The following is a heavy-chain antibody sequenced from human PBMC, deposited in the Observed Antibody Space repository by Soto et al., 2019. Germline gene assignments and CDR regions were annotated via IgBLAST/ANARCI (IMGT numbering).Heavy chain of an antibody. CDR2: IIPVHGIT. CDR1: GDTFSTYT. V-gene: IGHV1-69*08. D-gene: IGHD6-19*01. J-gene: IGHJ5*02. CDR3: ARDLVYSSGGGDT. Sequence: QVQLVQSGAAVRKPGSSVKVSCKAPGDTFSTYTFSWVRQAPGQGLEWMGRIIPVHGITNYALKLQGRVTITADESTSTAYMELSSLTSEDTATYYCARDLVYSSGGGDTWGQGTLVTVSS.